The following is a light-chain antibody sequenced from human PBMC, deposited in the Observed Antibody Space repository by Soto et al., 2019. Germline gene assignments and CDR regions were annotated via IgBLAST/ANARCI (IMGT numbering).Light chain of an antibody. CDR2: EVS. CDR1: SSDVGGYNY. Sequence: QSALIQPASVSGSPGQSITISCTGTSSDVGGYNYVSWYQQHPGKAPKLMIYEVSNRPSGVSNRISGSKSGSTASLTISGLQAEDEADYYCSSYTTSSTRIFGTGTKLTVL. CDR3: SSYTTSSTRI. J-gene: IGLJ1*01. V-gene: IGLV2-14*01.